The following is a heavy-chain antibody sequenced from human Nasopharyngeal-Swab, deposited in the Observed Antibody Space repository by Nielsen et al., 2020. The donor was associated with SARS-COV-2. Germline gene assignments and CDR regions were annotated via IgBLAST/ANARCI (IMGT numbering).Heavy chain of an antibody. J-gene: IGHJ4*02. V-gene: IGHV3-30-3*01. CDR3: ARVWQMGELVGGLAY. CDR2: ISYDGSNE. Sequence: GESLKISFVASGFTFSSYPMHWVRQAPGKGLEWVAVISYDGSNEHYVDSVKGRFTISRDNSKNTLYLQMNSLRPEDTAVYYCARVWQMGELVGGLAYWGQGTLVTVSS. D-gene: IGHD1-26*01. CDR1: GFTFSSYP.